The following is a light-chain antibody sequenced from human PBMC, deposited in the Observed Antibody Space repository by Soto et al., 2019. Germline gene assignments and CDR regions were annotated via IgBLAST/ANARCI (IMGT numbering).Light chain of an antibody. V-gene: IGKV4-1*01. J-gene: IGKJ1*01. CDR3: QQYYNTRT. CDR1: QSVLLTANHKNC. Sequence: DIVMTQSPDSLPVSLGERATINCKSSQSVLLTANHKNCLAWFQQKPGHPPKLLIYWASFRESGVPDRFSGGGSRTDFTLTIDNVQAEGVAVYYCQQYYNTRTCGQGTKVDIK. CDR2: WAS.